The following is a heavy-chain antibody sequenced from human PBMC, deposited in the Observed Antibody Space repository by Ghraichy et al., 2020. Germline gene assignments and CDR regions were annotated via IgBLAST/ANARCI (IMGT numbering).Heavy chain of an antibody. V-gene: IGHV3-7*01. CDR3: AINRVYYALDV. CDR1: GVTFSRYW. Sequence: GGSLRLSCVASGVTFSRYWMKWVRQAPGKGLEWVANIKEDGSEKHYVDSVKGRFTISRDNAKNSLYLQMNSLRAEDTAVYYCAINRVYYALDVWGQGTTVTVYS. J-gene: IGHJ6*02. CDR2: IKEDGSEK.